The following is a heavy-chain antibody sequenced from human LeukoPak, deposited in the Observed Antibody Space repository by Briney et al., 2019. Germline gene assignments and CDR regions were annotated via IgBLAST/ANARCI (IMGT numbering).Heavy chain of an antibody. CDR1: GYTFTSYG. Sequence: ASVKVSCKASGYTFTSYGISWVRQAPGQGLEWMGWISAYNGNTNYAQKLQGRVTMTTDTSTSTAYMELRSLRSDDTAVYYCARDWGTYYYDSSGYYFFPPNDAFDIWGQGTMVTVSS. J-gene: IGHJ3*02. CDR3: ARDWGTYYYDSSGYYFFPPNDAFDI. D-gene: IGHD3-22*01. V-gene: IGHV1-18*01. CDR2: ISAYNGNT.